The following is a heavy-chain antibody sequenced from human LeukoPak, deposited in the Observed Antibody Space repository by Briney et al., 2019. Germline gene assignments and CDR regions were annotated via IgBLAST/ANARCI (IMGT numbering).Heavy chain of an antibody. J-gene: IGHJ4*02. CDR2: ISGSGGST. Sequence: GGSLRLSCAASGFTFSSYAMSWVRQAPGKGLEWVSAISGSGGSTYYAGSVKGRFTISRDNSKNTLYLQMNSLRAEDTAVYYCAKWWELPPYYFDYWGQGTLVTVSS. CDR3: AKWWELPPYYFDY. CDR1: GFTFSSYA. D-gene: IGHD1-26*01. V-gene: IGHV3-23*01.